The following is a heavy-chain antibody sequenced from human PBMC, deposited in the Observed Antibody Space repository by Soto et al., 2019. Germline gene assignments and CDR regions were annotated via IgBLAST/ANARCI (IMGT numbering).Heavy chain of an antibody. J-gene: IGHJ4*02. CDR3: ATIRRPFITAFDY. CDR1: GYTLTELS. Sequence: ASVKFSCEVSGYTLTELSMHWLRQAPGKGLEWMGGFDPEDGETIYAQKFQGRVTMTEDTSTDTAYMELSSLRSEDTAVYYRATIRRPFITAFDYWGQGTLVTVSS. CDR2: FDPEDGET. V-gene: IGHV1-24*01. D-gene: IGHD1-20*01.